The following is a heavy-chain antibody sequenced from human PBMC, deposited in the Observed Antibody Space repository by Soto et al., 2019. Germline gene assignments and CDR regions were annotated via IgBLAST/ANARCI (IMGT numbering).Heavy chain of an antibody. Sequence: ASVKVSCKASGYTFTGYYMHWVRQAPGQGLEWMGWINPNSGGTNYAQKFQGWVTMTRDTSISTAYMELSRLRSDDTAVYYCARDSGCCSGGSCYSFDYWGQGTLVTVSS. V-gene: IGHV1-2*04. CDR3: ARDSGCCSGGSCYSFDY. CDR1: GYTFTGYY. D-gene: IGHD2-15*01. CDR2: INPNSGGT. J-gene: IGHJ4*02.